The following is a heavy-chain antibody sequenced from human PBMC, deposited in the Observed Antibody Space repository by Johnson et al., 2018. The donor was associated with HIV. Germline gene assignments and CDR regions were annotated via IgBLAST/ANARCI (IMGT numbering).Heavy chain of an antibody. D-gene: IGHD4-11*01. CDR2: IWYDGSNK. J-gene: IGHJ3*02. V-gene: IGHV3-33*01. Sequence: QVQLVESGGGVVQPGRSLRLSCAASGFTFSSYGMHWVRQAPGKGLEWVAVIWYDGSNKYYVDSVKGRFSTSRENDRNSVHLQMNNLGADDTAVYYCARRSIQSDGFDIWGQGTMVTVSS. CDR3: ARRSIQSDGFDI. CDR1: GFTFSSYG.